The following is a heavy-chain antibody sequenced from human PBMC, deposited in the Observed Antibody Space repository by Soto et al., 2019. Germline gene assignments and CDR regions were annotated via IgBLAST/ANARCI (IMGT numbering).Heavy chain of an antibody. CDR3: ARGGYRYGYYFDY. J-gene: IGHJ4*02. CDR2: IYSGGST. D-gene: IGHD5-18*01. V-gene: IGHV3-53*04. CDR1: GFTVSSNY. Sequence: EVQLVESGGGLVQPGGSLRLSCAASGFTVSSNYMSWVRQAPGKGLEWVSVIYSGGSTYYADSVKGRFTISRHNSKNTLDLPMNSLRAEETAVYYCARGGYRYGYYFDYWGQGTLVTVSS.